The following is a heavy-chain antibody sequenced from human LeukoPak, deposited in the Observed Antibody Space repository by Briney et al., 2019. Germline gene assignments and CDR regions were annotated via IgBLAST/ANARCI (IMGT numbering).Heavy chain of an antibody. D-gene: IGHD2-8*02. CDR1: GFTITNYW. Sequence: GGSLRLSCAASGFTITNYWMHWVRQAPGQGLVWVSRISSDGTTTNYADSVRGRFTISRDNAKNMLYLQMNSLRAEDTAIYYCVVIVLGWGQGTLVSVSS. CDR3: VVIVLG. J-gene: IGHJ4*02. CDR2: ISSDGTTT. V-gene: IGHV3-74*01.